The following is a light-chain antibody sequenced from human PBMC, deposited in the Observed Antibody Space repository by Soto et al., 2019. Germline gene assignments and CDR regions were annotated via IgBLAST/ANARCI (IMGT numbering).Light chain of an antibody. CDR1: QSISSW. J-gene: IGKJ2*01. CDR3: HQYNSYPYT. V-gene: IGKV1-5*03. Sequence: DIQMTQSPSTLSASVGDRVTITCRASQSISSWLAWYQQKPGKAPKLLIYEAYSLESGVPSRFSGSGSGTEFTLTISSLQPDDFATYYCHQYNSYPYTFGQGTKLGIK. CDR2: EAY.